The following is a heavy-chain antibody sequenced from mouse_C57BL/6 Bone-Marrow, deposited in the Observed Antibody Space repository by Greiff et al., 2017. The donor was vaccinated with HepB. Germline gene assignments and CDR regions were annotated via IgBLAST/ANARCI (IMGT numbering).Heavy chain of an antibody. D-gene: IGHD1-2*01. V-gene: IGHV1-15*01. Sequence: VQRVESGAELVRPGASVTLSCKASGYTFTDYEMHWVKQTPVHGLEWIGAIDPETGGTAYNQKFKGKAILTADKSSSTAYMELRSLTSEDSAVYYCTRDYGDFDYWGQGTTLTVSS. CDR2: IDPETGGT. CDR1: GYTFTDYE. J-gene: IGHJ2*01. CDR3: TRDYGDFDY.